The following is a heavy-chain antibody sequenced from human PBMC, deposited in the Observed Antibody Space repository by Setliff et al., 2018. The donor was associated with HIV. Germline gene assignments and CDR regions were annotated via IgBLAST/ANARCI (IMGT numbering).Heavy chain of an antibody. CDR3: ARGQTSVTLQFDH. J-gene: IGHJ4*02. D-gene: IGHD4-17*01. Sequence: GGSLRLSCAASGFTFSSYWMHWVRQAPGKGLVWVSRINNDGSYASYADSVKGRFTISRDNAKNTLYLQMSSLRAEDRAVYYCARGQTSVTLQFDHWGQGTLVTVSS. CDR1: GFTFSSYW. CDR2: INNDGSYA. V-gene: IGHV3-74*01.